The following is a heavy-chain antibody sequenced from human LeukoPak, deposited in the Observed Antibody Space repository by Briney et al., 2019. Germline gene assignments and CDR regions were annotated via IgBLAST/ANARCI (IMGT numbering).Heavy chain of an antibody. J-gene: IGHJ5*02. Sequence: GESLKISCKASGYSFTSYWIGWVRQMPGKGLEWMGIIYPGDSDIRYSPSFEGQVSISADTSMNTAYLHWSSLKASDTAMYFCVKPAGTGRWFDPWGQGTLVTVSP. CDR1: GYSFTSYW. D-gene: IGHD2-8*02. V-gene: IGHV5-51*01. CDR2: IYPGDSDI. CDR3: VKPAGTGRWFDP.